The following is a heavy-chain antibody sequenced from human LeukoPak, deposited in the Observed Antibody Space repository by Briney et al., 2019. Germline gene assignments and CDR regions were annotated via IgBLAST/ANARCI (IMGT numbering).Heavy chain of an antibody. Sequence: SETLSLTCTVSGGSISSYYWSWIRQPPGKGLEWIGYIYYSGSTNYNPSLKSRVTISVDTSKNQFSLKLSSVTAADTAVYYCARALNYYDSSGPESAFDIWGQGTMVTVSS. CDR1: GGSISSYY. CDR2: IYYSGST. J-gene: IGHJ3*02. D-gene: IGHD3-22*01. CDR3: ARALNYYDSSGPESAFDI. V-gene: IGHV4-59*08.